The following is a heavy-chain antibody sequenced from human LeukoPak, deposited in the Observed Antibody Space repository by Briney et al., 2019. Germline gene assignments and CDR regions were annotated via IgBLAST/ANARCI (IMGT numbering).Heavy chain of an antibody. J-gene: IGHJ4*02. CDR1: RFTFSSYA. D-gene: IGHD3-22*01. CDR3: AKERDSRGYYDY. Sequence: GGSLRLSCAASRFTFSSYAMTWVRQAPGKGLEWVSAVSPTGFNTYYADAVKGRFTISRDNSRNTLYLQMSSLRAEDTAVYFCAKERDSRGYYDYWGQGTQVTVS. V-gene: IGHV3-23*01. CDR2: VSPTGFNT.